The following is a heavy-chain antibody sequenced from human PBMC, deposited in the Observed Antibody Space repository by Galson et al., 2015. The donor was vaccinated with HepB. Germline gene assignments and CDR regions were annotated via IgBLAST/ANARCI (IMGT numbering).Heavy chain of an antibody. CDR2: IIPIFGTA. V-gene: IGHV1-69*13. D-gene: IGHD1-7*01. CDR1: GGTFSSYA. J-gene: IGHJ4*02. Sequence: SVKVSCKASGGTFSSYAISWVRQAPGQGLEWMGGIIPIFGTANYAQKFQGRVTITADESTSTAYMELSSLRSEDTAVYYCARDRGITGTSPFDYWGQRTLVTVSS. CDR3: ARDRGITGTSPFDY.